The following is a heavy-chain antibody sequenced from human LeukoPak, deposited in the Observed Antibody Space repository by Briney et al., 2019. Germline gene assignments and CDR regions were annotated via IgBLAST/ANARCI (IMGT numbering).Heavy chain of an antibody. V-gene: IGHV1-2*02. Sequence: ASVKVSCKASGYTFTGYCIHWVRQAPGQGLEWMGWINPTSGGTNYAQKFQGRGTMTGGTSISTDYMKLSRLLSEETAVYYCATDNRSCSDSLPVYWGQGALVTVSS. CDR1: GYTFTGYC. CDR3: ATDNRSCSDSLPVY. D-gene: IGHD2-15*01. J-gene: IGHJ4*02. CDR2: INPTSGGT.